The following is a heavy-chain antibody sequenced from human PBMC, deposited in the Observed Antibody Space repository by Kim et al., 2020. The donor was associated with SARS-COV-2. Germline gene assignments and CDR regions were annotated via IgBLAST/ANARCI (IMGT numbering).Heavy chain of an antibody. V-gene: IGHV3-30*18. CDR2: ISYDGSNK. CDR3: AKVFAVRGVITQKYYYYYYGMDV. D-gene: IGHD3-10*01. CDR1: GFTFSSYG. Sequence: GGSLRLSCAASGFTFSSYGMHWVRQAPGKGLEWVAVISYDGSNKYYADSVKGRFTISRDNSKNTLYLQMNSLRAEDTAVYYCAKVFAVRGVITQKYYYYYYGMDVWGQGTTVTVSS. J-gene: IGHJ6*02.